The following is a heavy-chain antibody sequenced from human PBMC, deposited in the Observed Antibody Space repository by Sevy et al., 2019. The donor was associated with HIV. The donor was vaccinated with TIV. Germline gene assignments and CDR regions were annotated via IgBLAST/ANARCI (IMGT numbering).Heavy chain of an antibody. V-gene: IGHV3-23*01. CDR3: AKVVVPADIDPFYYYAYGMDV. CDR2: ISGSGDST. Sequence: GGSPRLSCAASGFTFSNYAINWVRQAPGKGLEWVSRISGSGDSTFYADSVKGGYTISRDNCKNTVHLQMNSLRVEETAVFYCAKVVVPADIDPFYYYAYGMDVWGQGTTVTVSS. CDR1: GFTFSNYA. D-gene: IGHD2-2*01. J-gene: IGHJ6*02.